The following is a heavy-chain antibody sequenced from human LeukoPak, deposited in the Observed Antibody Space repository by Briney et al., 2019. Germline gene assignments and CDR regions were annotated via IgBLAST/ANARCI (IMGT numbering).Heavy chain of an antibody. V-gene: IGHV3-23*01. J-gene: IGHJ5*02. CDR3: AKVAGNWFDP. CDR2: VSNSGGST. CDR1: GFTLSSYA. Sequence: GGSLRLSCAASGFTLSSYAMSWVRQAPGKGLEWVSGVSNSGGSTSYADSVKGRFTISRDNSKNTLYLQMNSLRAEDTAVYYCAKVAGNWFDPWGQGTLVTVSS.